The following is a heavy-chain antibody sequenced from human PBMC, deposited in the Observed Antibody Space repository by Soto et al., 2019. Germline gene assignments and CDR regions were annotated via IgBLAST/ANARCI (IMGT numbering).Heavy chain of an antibody. D-gene: IGHD2-8*01. CDR1: DDSINSDKYY. V-gene: IGHV4-39*01. CDR3: ARLEGMATISYYFDF. Sequence: QLQLQESGPGLVKPSETLSLTCSVSDDSINSDKYYWGWIRQPPGMGLELIGSIYYRGNTYYNPSPQTPGTIFLDKSKSRFSLKLNSVPAADSAVYFCARLEGMATISYYFDFLGAGALGCVSS. CDR2: IYYRGNT. J-gene: IGHJ4*02.